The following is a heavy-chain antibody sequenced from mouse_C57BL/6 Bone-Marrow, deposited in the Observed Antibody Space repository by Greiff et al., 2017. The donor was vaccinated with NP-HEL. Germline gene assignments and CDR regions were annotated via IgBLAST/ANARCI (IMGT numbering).Heavy chain of an antibody. CDR1: GYTFTSYW. D-gene: IGHD2-4*01. CDR3: ARDDSLYYYAMDY. CDR2: IDPSDSYT. V-gene: IGHV1-69*01. J-gene: IGHJ4*01. Sequence: QVHVKQPGAELVMPGASVKLSCKASGYTFTSYWMHWVKQRPGQGLEWIGEIDPSDSYTNYNQKFKGKSTLTVDKSSSTAYMQLSSLTSEDSAVYYCARDDSLYYYAMDYWGQGTSVTVSS.